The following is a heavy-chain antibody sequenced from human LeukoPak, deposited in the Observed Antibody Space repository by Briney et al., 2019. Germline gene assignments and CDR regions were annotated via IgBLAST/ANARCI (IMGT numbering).Heavy chain of an antibody. Sequence: SETLSLTCAVSGGSISSGGYSWSWIRQPPGKRLEWIGDVYHSGSTYYNPSLKSRVTISVDRSKNQFSLKLSSVTAADTAVYYWARGLGYDFWSGYLDYWGQGTLVTVSS. CDR3: ARGLGYDFWSGYLDY. CDR1: GGSISSGGYS. D-gene: IGHD3-3*01. V-gene: IGHV4-30-2*01. CDR2: VYHSGST. J-gene: IGHJ4*02.